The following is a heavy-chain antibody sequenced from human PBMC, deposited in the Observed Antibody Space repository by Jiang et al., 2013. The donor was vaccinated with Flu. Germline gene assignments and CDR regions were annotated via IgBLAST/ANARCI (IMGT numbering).Heavy chain of an antibody. Sequence: LLKPSETLSLTCAVYGGSFSGYYWSWIRQPPGKGLEWIGEINHSGSTNYNPSLKSRVTISVDTSKNQFSLKLSSVTAADTAVYYCASWYYGSGIAAFDIWGQGTMVTVSS. CDR2: INHSGST. D-gene: IGHD3-10*01. CDR1: GGSFSGYY. V-gene: IGHV4-34*01. J-gene: IGHJ3*02. CDR3: ASWYYGSGIAAFDI.